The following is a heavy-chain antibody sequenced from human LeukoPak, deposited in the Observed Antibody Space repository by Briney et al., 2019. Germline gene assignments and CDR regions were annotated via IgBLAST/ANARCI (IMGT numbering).Heavy chain of an antibody. V-gene: IGHV3-48*02. CDR1: GFSFSSYS. CDR3: AREDCSSTSCYNFDY. D-gene: IGHD2-2*02. Sequence: GGSLRLSCAASGFSFSSYSMNWVCQAPGKGLEWVSYISSSSSTIYYADSVKGRFTISRDNAKNSLYLQMSSLRDEDTAVYYCAREDCSSTSCYNFDYWGQGTLVTVSS. CDR2: ISSSSSTI. J-gene: IGHJ4*02.